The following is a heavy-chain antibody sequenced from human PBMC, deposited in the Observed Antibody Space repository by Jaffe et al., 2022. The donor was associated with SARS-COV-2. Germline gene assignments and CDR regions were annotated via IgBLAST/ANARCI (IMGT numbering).Heavy chain of an antibody. J-gene: IGHJ4*02. V-gene: IGHV3-73*02. CDR1: GFTFSGSA. CDR2: IRSKANSYAT. Sequence: EVQLVESGGGLVQPGGSLKLSCAASGFTFSGSAMHWVRQASGKGLEWVGRIRSKANSYATAYAASVKGRFTISRDDSKNTAYLQMNSLKTEDTAVYYCTSLLRGVAANDYWGQGTLVTVSS. D-gene: IGHD2-15*01. CDR3: TSLLRGVAANDY.